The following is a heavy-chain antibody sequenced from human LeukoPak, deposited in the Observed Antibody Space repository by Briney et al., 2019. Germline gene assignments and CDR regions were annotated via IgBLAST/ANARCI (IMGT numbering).Heavy chain of an antibody. CDR3: TTDRVAMVGFHSPFDY. CDR1: GFTFSNAW. J-gene: IGHJ4*02. D-gene: IGHD5-18*01. CDR2: IKSKTDGGTT. Sequence: PGGSLRLSCAASGFTFSNAWMSWVRQAPGKGLEWVGRIKSKTDGGTTDYAAPVKGRFTIPRDDSKNTLYLQMNSLKTEDTAVYYCTTDRVAMVGFHSPFDYWGQGTLVTVSS. V-gene: IGHV3-15*01.